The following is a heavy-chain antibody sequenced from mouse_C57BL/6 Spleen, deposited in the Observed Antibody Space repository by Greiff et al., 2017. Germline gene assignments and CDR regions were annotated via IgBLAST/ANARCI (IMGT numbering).Heavy chain of an antibody. CDR3: ARSNWDKYVDV. Sequence: VQLQESGAELARPGASVKMSCKASGYTFTSYTMHWVKQRPGQGLEWIGYINPSSGYTKYNQKFKDKATLTADKSSSTAYMQLSSLTSEDSAVYYCARSNWDKYVDVWGTGTTVTVSS. CDR1: GYTFTSYT. J-gene: IGHJ1*03. CDR2: INPSSGYT. D-gene: IGHD4-1*01. V-gene: IGHV1-4*01.